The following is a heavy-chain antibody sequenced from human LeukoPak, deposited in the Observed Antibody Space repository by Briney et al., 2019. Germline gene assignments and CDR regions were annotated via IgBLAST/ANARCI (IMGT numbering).Heavy chain of an antibody. CDR2: ISAYNGNT. V-gene: IGHV1-18*01. CDR3: ARDLGIVGATGLIDY. CDR1: GYTFTSYG. D-gene: IGHD1-26*01. J-gene: IGHJ4*02. Sequence: SVKVSCKASGYTFTSYGISWVRQAPGQGLAWMGWISAYNGNTNYAQKLQGRVTMTTDTSTSTAYMELRSLRSDDTAVYYCARDLGIVGATGLIDYWGQGTLVTVSS.